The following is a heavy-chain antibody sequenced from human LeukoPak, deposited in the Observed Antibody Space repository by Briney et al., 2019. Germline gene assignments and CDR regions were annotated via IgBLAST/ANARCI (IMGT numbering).Heavy chain of an antibody. Sequence: SETLSLTCAVYGGSFSGYYWSWIRQPPGKGLEWIGEITHSGSTNYNPSLKSRVTISVDTSKNQFSLKLSSVTAADTAVYYCASWEPPVDYWGQGTLVTVSS. V-gene: IGHV4-34*01. J-gene: IGHJ4*02. CDR1: GGSFSGYY. CDR3: ASWEPPVDY. D-gene: IGHD1-26*01. CDR2: ITHSGST.